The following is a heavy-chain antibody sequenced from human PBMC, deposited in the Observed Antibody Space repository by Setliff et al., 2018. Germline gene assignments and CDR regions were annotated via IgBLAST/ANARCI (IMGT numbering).Heavy chain of an antibody. D-gene: IGHD3-10*01. Sequence: PSETLSLTCTVSGGSISSYYWSWIRQPPGKGLEWIGYIYYSGSTNYNPSLKSRVTISVDTSKNQFSLKLSSVTAADTAVYYCARGVYYYYGSGSYYAALDYWGQGTLVTVS. V-gene: IGHV4-59*01. CDR1: GGSISSYY. CDR2: IYYSGST. CDR3: ARGVYYYYGSGSYYAALDY. J-gene: IGHJ4*02.